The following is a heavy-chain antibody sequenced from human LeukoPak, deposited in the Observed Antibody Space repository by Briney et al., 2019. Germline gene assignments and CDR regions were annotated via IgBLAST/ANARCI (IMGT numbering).Heavy chain of an antibody. Sequence: GGSLRLSCAASGFTFSTYTMSWVRQGPGKGLEWVSAISVSGNTYHADSVTGRFTISRDSYKNTLYLQMNSLRAEDAAVYYCAKAPVTTCSGAYCYPFDYWGQGTLVTVSS. J-gene: IGHJ4*02. CDR1: GFTFSTYT. CDR2: ISVSGNT. D-gene: IGHD2-15*01. V-gene: IGHV3-23*01. CDR3: AKAPVTTCSGAYCYPFDY.